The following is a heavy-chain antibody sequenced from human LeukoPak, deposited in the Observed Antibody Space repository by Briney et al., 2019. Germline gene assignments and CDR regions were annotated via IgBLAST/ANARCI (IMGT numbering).Heavy chain of an antibody. CDR1: GFTCSSYG. J-gene: IGHJ6*03. Sequence: GGSPRLSCAASGFTCSSYGMHWVRQAPGKGLEWVAVIWYDGSNKYYADSVKGRFTISRDNSKNTLYLQMNSLRAEDTAVYYCARDRDDFWSGPDQGYMDVWGKGTTVTVSS. CDR2: IWYDGSNK. V-gene: IGHV3-33*01. D-gene: IGHD3-3*01. CDR3: ARDRDDFWSGPDQGYMDV.